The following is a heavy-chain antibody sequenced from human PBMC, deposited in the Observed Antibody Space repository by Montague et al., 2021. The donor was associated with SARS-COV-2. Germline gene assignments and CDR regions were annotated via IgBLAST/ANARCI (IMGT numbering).Heavy chain of an antibody. Sequence: SETLSLTCAVYGGSLSGFYWTWIRQAPGKGLEWVGKITHGGSTSYSPALKSRLTISLDTSKNQFSLKLDSVTAADTATYYCARSHDYRGNDYFDYWGQGALVIVSS. V-gene: IGHV4-34*01. D-gene: IGHD4-23*01. CDR1: GGSLSGFY. CDR3: ARSHDYRGNDYFDY. J-gene: IGHJ4*02. CDR2: ITHGGST.